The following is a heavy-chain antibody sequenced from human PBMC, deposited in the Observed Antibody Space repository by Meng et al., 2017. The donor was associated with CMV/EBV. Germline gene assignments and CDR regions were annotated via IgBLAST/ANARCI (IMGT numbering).Heavy chain of an antibody. J-gene: IGHJ4*02. CDR1: GGYFSGYY. D-gene: IGHD3-22*01. V-gene: IGHV4-34*01. CDR3: ARVWDSGWDY. CDR2: INHSGST. Sequence: GQLQQWGAGLLKPSGALALTCAVYGGYFSGYYWSWIRQPPGKGLEWIGEINHSGSTNYNPSLKSRVTISVDTSKNQFSLKLSSVTAADTAVYYCARVWDSGWDYWGQGTLVTVSS.